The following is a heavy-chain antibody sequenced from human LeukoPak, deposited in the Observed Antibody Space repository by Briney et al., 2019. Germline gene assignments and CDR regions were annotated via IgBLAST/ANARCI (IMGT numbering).Heavy chain of an antibody. J-gene: IGHJ6*02. D-gene: IGHD2-21*02. CDR3: AHEFPCGGDCYGYFYYYGMDV. CDR1: GGTFSSYA. CDR2: IIPIFGIA. Sequence: GASVKVSCKASGGTFSSYAISWVRQAPGQGLEWMGRIIPIFGIANYAQKSQGRVTITADKSTSTAYMELSSLRSEDTAVYYCAHEFPCGGDCYGYFYYYGMDVWGQGTTVTVSS. V-gene: IGHV1-69*04.